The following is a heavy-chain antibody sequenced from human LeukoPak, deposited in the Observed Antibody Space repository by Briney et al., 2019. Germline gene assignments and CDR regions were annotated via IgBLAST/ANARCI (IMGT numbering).Heavy chain of an antibody. CDR1: GYTFTGYY. Sequence: ASVKVSCKASGYTFTGYYMHWVRQAPGQGLEWMGWINPNSGGTNYAQKFQGWVTMTRDTSVSTAYMELSRLRSDDTAVYYCARASFGELYHGMDVWGQGTTVTVSS. CDR2: INPNSGGT. J-gene: IGHJ6*02. CDR3: ARASFGELYHGMDV. D-gene: IGHD3-10*01. V-gene: IGHV1-2*04.